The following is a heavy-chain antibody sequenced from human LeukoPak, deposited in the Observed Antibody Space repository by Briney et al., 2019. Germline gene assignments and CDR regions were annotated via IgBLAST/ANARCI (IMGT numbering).Heavy chain of an antibody. J-gene: IGHJ4*02. V-gene: IGHV1-2*02. CDR2: INPNSGGT. Sequence: ASVKVSCKASGYTFTGYYMHWVRQAPGQGLEWMGWINPNSGGTNYAQKFQGRVTMTRDTSISTAYMELSRLRSDDTAVYCCARERFPDTAMVRDVYYFDYWGQGTLVTVSS. CDR3: ARERFPDTAMVRDVYYFDY. D-gene: IGHD5-18*01. CDR1: GYTFTGYY.